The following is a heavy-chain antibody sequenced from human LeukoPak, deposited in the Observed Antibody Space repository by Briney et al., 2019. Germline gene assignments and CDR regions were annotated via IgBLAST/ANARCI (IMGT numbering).Heavy chain of an antibody. CDR2: IYTSGST. Sequence: SETLSVTCIVSGGSISRYYWSWIRQPAGKGLEWIGRIYTSGSTNYNPSLKSRVTMSVDTSKNQFSLKLSSVTAADTAVYYCARYSSGWYDRGRPNFDYWGQGTLVTVSS. V-gene: IGHV4-4*07. D-gene: IGHD6-19*01. CDR1: GGSISRYY. J-gene: IGHJ4*02. CDR3: ARYSSGWYDRGRPNFDY.